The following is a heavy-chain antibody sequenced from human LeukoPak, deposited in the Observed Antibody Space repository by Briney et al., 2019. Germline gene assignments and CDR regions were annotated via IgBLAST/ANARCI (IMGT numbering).Heavy chain of an antibody. V-gene: IGHV1-2*02. CDR3: ARDSGERGSGSYLIAY. Sequence: ASVKASCKASEYTFTGYYMHWVRQAPGQGLEWMGWINPNSGGTNYAQKFQGRVTMTGDTSISTAYMELSRLRSDDTAVYYCARDSGERGSGSYLIAYWGQGTLVSVSS. CDR2: INPNSGGT. J-gene: IGHJ4*02. CDR1: EYTFTGYY. D-gene: IGHD3-10*01.